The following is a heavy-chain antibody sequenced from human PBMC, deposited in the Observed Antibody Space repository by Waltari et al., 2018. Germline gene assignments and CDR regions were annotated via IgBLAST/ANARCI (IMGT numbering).Heavy chain of an antibody. CDR2: IYYSGIT. CDR1: GGSISSSSYY. D-gene: IGHD6-19*01. CDR3: ARQGSSGWYIGVYGMDV. J-gene: IGHJ6*02. Sequence: QLQLQESGPGLVKPSETLSLTCTVSGGSISSSSYYWGWIRQPPGKGLEWIGSIYYSGITYYNPSLKSRVTISVDTSKNQFSLKLSSVTAADTAVYYCARQGSSGWYIGVYGMDVWGQGTTVTVSS. V-gene: IGHV4-39*01.